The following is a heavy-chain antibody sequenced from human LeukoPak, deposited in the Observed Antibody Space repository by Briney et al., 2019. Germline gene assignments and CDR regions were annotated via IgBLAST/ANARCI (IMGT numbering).Heavy chain of an antibody. J-gene: IGHJ4*02. Sequence: ASVKVSCKASGYTFTGYYMHWVRQAPGQGLEWMGWINPNSGGTNYAQKFQGRVTMTRDTSISTAYMELSRLRSDDTAVYYCATGIDFWSGYYNFDYWGQGTLATVSS. CDR2: INPNSGGT. CDR1: GYTFTGYY. D-gene: IGHD3-3*01. V-gene: IGHV1-2*02. CDR3: ATGIDFWSGYYNFDY.